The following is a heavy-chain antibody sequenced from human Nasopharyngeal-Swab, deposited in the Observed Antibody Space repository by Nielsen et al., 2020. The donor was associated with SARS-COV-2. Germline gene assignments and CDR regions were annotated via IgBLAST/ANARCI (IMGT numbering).Heavy chain of an antibody. V-gene: IGHV3-23*01. J-gene: IGHJ5*02. Sequence: GEPLKISCAASGFTFSSYAMSWVRQAPGKGLEWVSAISGSGGSTYYADSVKGRFTISRDNSKNTLYLQMNSLRAEDTAVYYCAKDPGYCSSTSCYSNWFDPWGQGTLVTVSS. CDR2: ISGSGGST. D-gene: IGHD2-2*03. CDR3: AKDPGYCSSTSCYSNWFDP. CDR1: GFTFSSYA.